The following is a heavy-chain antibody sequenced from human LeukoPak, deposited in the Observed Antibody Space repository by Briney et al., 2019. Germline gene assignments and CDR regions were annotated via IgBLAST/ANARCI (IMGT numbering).Heavy chain of an antibody. CDR2: MNPDSGNT. CDR3: ARGASYYGSGNYYSYFDY. V-gene: IGHV1-8*02. J-gene: IGHJ4*02. D-gene: IGHD3-10*01. Sequence: GASVKVSCTASGYTFTSFDINWVRQATGQGLEWMGWMNPDSGNTGYAQKFQGRVTMTRSTSRSTAYMELSSLRSEDTAVYYCARGASYYGSGNYYSYFDYWGQGTLVTVSS. CDR1: GYTFTSFD.